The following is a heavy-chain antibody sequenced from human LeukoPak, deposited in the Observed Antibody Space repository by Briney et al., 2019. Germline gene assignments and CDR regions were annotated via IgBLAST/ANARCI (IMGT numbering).Heavy chain of an antibody. J-gene: IGHJ5*02. Sequence: SQTLSLTCTISGDSVSSNSVTWNWIRQSPSRGLEWLGRTYYRSTWYNDYAVSVRGRITVNPDTSKNQFSLHLNSVTPEDTAVYYCARRLAQYDCFDPWGQGILVTVSS. CDR1: GDSVSSNSVT. V-gene: IGHV6-1*01. CDR2: TYYRSTWYN. CDR3: ARRLAQYDCFDP. D-gene: IGHD3-9*01.